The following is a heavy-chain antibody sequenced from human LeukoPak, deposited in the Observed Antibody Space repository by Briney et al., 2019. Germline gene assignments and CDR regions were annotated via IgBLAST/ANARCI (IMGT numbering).Heavy chain of an antibody. CDR3: GYTNNFYH. V-gene: IGHV3-7*01. J-gene: IGHJ4*02. D-gene: IGHD3-16*02. CDR1: GFTFSHYA. Sequence: GGSLRLSCAASGFTFSHYAMHWVRQAPGQGLEWVANIKHDGSEEYYVDSVKGRFTISRDDGRNSVSLQMNSVRAEDTAVYYCGYTNNFYHWGQGTLVVVSS. CDR2: IKHDGSEE.